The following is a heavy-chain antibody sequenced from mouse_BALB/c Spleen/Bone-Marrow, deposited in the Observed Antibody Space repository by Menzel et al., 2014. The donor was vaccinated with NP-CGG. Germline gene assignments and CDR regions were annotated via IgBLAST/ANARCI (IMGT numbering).Heavy chain of an antibody. CDR2: IYPYDGGT. Sequence: EVKLMESGLQLVKPGASVKISCKASGYTFTDYNMHWVKQSHGKSLEWIGYIYPYDGGTGYNQKFKSKATLTVDNSSSTAYMELRSLTSEDSAVYYCARGYSWYFDVWGAGTTVTVSS. CDR1: GYTFTDYN. V-gene: IGHV1S29*02. D-gene: IGHD2-3*01. J-gene: IGHJ1*01. CDR3: ARGYSWYFDV.